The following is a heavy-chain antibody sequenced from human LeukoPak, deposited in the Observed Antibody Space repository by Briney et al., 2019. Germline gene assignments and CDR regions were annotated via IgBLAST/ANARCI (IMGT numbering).Heavy chain of an antibody. J-gene: IGHJ5*02. D-gene: IGHD1-14*01. CDR2: INHSGST. CDR3: ASLTSAAP. CDR1: GGSFSGYY. Sequence: SETLSLTCAVYGGSFSGYYWSWIRQPPGRGLEWIGEINHSGSTNYNPSLKSRVTISVDTSKNQFSLKLSSVTAADTAVYYCASLTSAAPWGQGTLVTVSS. V-gene: IGHV4-34*01.